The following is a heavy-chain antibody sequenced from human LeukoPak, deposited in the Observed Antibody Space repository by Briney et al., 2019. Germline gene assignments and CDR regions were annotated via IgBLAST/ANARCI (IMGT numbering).Heavy chain of an antibody. CDR3: ARDRITYDSSGYSY. CDR2: ISAYNGNT. CDR1: GYTFTSYD. V-gene: IGHV1-2*02. Sequence: ASVKVSCKASGYTFTSYDINWVRQATGQGLEWMGWISAYNGNTNYAQKFQGRVTMTRDTSISTAYMELSRLRSDDTAVYYCARDRITYDSSGYSYWGQGTLVTVSS. D-gene: IGHD3-22*01. J-gene: IGHJ4*02.